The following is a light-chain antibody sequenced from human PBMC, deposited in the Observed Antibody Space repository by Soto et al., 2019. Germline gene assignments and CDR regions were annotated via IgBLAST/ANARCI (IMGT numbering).Light chain of an antibody. J-gene: IGKJ2*01. CDR1: QDISGY. Sequence: QLTQSPSSLSASMGDRVTITCRASQDISGYLAWYQQQPEKAPKLLIYAASTLHSGVPTRFSGSGSGTEFILTIGRLQPEDCATYYCQHLAGTFGQGTKLEMK. CDR2: AAS. CDR3: QHLAGT. V-gene: IGKV1-9*01.